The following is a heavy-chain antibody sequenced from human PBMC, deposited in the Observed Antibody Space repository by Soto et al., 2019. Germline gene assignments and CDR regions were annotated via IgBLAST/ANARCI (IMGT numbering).Heavy chain of an antibody. J-gene: IGHJ6*03. V-gene: IGHV3-9*01. CDR1: GFTFDDYA. D-gene: IGHD5-12*01. CDR3: AKVGKPSGYDWGVGFYYYMDV. CDR2: ISWNSGSI. Sequence: GGSLRLSCAASGFTFDDYAMHWVRQAPGKGLEWVSGISWNSGSIGYADSVKGRFTISRDNAKNSLYLQMNSLRAEDTALYYCAKVGKPSGYDWGVGFYYYMDVWGKVTTVTAPS.